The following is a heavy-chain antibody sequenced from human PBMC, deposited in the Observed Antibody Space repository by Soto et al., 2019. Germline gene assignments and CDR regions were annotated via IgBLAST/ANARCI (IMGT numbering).Heavy chain of an antibody. CDR1: GGSISIGGYS. Sequence: SEPLSLTCAVSGGSISIGGYSWSWIRQPPGKGLEWIGYIYHSGSTYYNPSLKSRVTISVDRSKNQFSLKLSSVTAADTAVYYCARGRMKQQLVGGRWFDPWGQGTLVTVSS. CDR3: ARGRMKQQLVGGRWFDP. CDR2: IYHSGST. V-gene: IGHV4-30-2*01. D-gene: IGHD6-13*01. J-gene: IGHJ5*02.